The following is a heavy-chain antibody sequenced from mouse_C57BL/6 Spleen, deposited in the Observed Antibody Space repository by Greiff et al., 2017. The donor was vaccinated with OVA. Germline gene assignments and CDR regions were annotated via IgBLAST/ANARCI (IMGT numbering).Heavy chain of an antibody. CDR1: GFTFSDFY. CDR3: ARDAYEYGGFAY. J-gene: IGHJ3*01. V-gene: IGHV7-1*01. CDR2: SRNKANDYTT. Sequence: EVHLVESGGGLVQSGRSLRLSCATSGFTFSDFYMEWVRQAPGKGLEWIAASRNKANDYTTEYSASVKGRFIVSRDTSQSILYLQMNALRAEDTAIYYCARDAYEYGGFAYWGQGTLVTVSA. D-gene: IGHD2-4*01.